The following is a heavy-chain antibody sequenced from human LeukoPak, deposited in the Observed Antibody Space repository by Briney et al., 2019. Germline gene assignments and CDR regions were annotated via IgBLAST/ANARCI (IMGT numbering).Heavy chain of an antibody. V-gene: IGHV4-34*01. CDR2: INHSGST. CDR3: ARVLEGSSGQHWYFDL. Sequence: SETLSLTCAAYGGSFSGYYWSWIRQPPGKGLEWIGEINHSGSTNYNPSLKSRVTISVDTSKKQFSLKLSSVTVADTAVYYCARVLEGSSGQHWYFDLWGRGTLVTVSS. J-gene: IGHJ2*01. D-gene: IGHD6-19*01. CDR1: GGSFSGYY.